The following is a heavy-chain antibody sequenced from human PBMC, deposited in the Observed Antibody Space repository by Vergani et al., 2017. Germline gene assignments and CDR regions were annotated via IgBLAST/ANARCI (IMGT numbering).Heavy chain of an antibody. CDR1: GYSSTNYW. CDR3: ARHTTYTDS. Sequence: EVQLVQSGAEVKKPGESLKISCQISGYSSTNYWIGWVRQMPGKGLEWMGIIHPADSDTRYSPSFQGQVTISADKSISTAFLQWDSLKASDTALYYCARHTTYTDSWGQGTLVTVSS. D-gene: IGHD1-1*01. J-gene: IGHJ4*02. CDR2: IHPADSDT. V-gene: IGHV5-51*01.